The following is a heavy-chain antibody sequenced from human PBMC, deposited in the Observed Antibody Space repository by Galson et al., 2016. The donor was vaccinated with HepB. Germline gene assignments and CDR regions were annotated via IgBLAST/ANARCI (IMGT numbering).Heavy chain of an antibody. CDR2: IFITGSP. J-gene: IGHJ4*02. CDR1: GASINSYY. CDR3: AREKRVWGEAVISYFFDH. V-gene: IGHV4-4*07. D-gene: IGHD7-27*01. Sequence: LTCTVSGASINSYYWTWIRQTAGKGLEWIGRIFITGSPNYNASLKSRVTMSIDASKSQFSLILTSVTAADTAVYYCAREKRVWGEAVISYFFDHWGQGALVTVSS.